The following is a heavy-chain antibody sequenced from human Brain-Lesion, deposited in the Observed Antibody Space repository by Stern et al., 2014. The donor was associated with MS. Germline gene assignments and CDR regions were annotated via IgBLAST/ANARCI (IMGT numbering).Heavy chain of an antibody. CDR3: ARGRVVPGFQYYATDV. Sequence: QLQESGPGLVKPSQTLSLSCTVSGGSISSGGYYWSWIRQPAGKGLEWIGRIFNSGSTSYNPSLKSRVPISIDTSKNQFSLRLNPMTAADTAVYYCARGRVVPGFQYYATDVWGQGTTVIVSS. J-gene: IGHJ6*02. D-gene: IGHD2-2*01. V-gene: IGHV4-61*02. CDR2: IFNSGST. CDR1: GGSISSGGYY.